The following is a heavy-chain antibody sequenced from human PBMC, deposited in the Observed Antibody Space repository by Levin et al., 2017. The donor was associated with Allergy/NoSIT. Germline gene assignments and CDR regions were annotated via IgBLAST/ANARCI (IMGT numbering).Heavy chain of an antibody. V-gene: IGHV1-2*02. CDR1: RYIFSDYF. CDR3: ARDLYNDDSVFGY. J-gene: IGHJ4*02. Sequence: ASVKVSCKASRYIFSDYFIHWVRQAPGQGLEWMGWINPHSGDTKYAQELQGRVTMTRDTPIRTAYMELTRLTSDDTAVYYCARDLYNDDSVFGYWGQGTLVNVFS. D-gene: IGHD3-22*01. CDR2: INPHSGDT.